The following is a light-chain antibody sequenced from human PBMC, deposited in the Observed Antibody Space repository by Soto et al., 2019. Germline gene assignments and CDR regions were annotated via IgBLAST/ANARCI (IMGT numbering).Light chain of an antibody. CDR2: AAS. J-gene: IGKJ1*01. V-gene: IGKV1-5*01. CDR3: QHYKTSSPA. Sequence: DIQMTQSPPTLSASVGERVTITCRASQSISDWLAWYQQKPGKAPKLLIYAASTLESRVPSRFSGTGSGTEFTLTISGLQPDDLATYYCQHYKTSSPAFGQGTKVDVK. CDR1: QSISDW.